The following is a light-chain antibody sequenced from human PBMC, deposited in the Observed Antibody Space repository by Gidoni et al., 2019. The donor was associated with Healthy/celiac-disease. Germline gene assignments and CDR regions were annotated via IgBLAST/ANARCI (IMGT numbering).Light chain of an antibody. CDR3: SSYTSSRDVV. CDR2: DVS. Sequence: QSALTQPASVSGSPGQSITISCTGTSSYVGGYNYVSWYQQHPGKAPKLMIYDVSNRPSGVSNRFSGSKSGNTASLTISGLQAEDEADYYCSSYTSSRDVVFGGGTKLTVL. J-gene: IGLJ2*01. V-gene: IGLV2-14*03. CDR1: SSYVGGYNY.